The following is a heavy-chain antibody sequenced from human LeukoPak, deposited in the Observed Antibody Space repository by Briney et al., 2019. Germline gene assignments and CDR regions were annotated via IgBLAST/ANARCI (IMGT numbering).Heavy chain of an antibody. CDR3: ASLRDRAFDI. Sequence: SQTLSLTCTVSGGSISSGGYYWSWIRQPPGKGLEWIGYIYHSGSTYYNPSLKSRVTISVDRSKNQFSLKLSSVTAADTAVYYCASLRDRAFDIWGQGTMVTVSS. V-gene: IGHV4-30-2*02. D-gene: IGHD4-17*01. CDR1: GGSISSGGYY. CDR2: IYHSGST. J-gene: IGHJ3*02.